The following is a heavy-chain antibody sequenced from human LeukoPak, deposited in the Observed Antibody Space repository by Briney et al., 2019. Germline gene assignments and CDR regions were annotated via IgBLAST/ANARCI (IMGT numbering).Heavy chain of an antibody. J-gene: IGHJ3*02. Sequence: KTSETLSLTCTVSGGSISSSSYYWGWIRQPPGKGLEWIGSVYYSGSTYYNPSLKSRVTISVDTSKNQFSLKLSSVTAADTAVYYCAREAPGYSSGHDAFDIWGQGTMVTVSS. V-gene: IGHV4-39*07. CDR2: VYYSGST. CDR1: GGSISSSSYY. D-gene: IGHD6-19*01. CDR3: AREAPGYSSGHDAFDI.